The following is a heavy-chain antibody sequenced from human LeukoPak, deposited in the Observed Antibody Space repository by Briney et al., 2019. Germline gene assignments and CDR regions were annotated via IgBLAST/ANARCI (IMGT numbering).Heavy chain of an antibody. Sequence: GGSLRLSCAASGFTFDDYAMHWVRQAPGEGLEWVSGISWNSGSIGYADSVKGRFTISRDNAKNSLYLQMNSLRAEDTALYYCAKTAAGYYYYYMDVWGKGTTVTVSS. CDR3: AKTAAGYYYYYMDV. V-gene: IGHV3-9*01. CDR1: GFTFDDYA. CDR2: ISWNSGSI. D-gene: IGHD6-13*01. J-gene: IGHJ6*03.